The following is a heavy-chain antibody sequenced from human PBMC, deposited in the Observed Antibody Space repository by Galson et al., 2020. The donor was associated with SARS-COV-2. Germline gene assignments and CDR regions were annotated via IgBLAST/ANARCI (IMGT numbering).Heavy chain of an antibody. CDR3: ARWFGVVIIPHYYYYMDV. CDR2: IIAYNGNT. Sequence: ASVKVSCKASGYTFTSYGISWVRQAPGQGLEWMGWIIAYNGNTNYAQKLQGRVTMTTDTSTSTAYMELRSLRSDDTAVYYCARWFGVVIIPHYYYYMDVWGKGTTVTVSS. CDR1: GYTFTSYG. D-gene: IGHD3-3*01. V-gene: IGHV1-18*01. J-gene: IGHJ6*03.